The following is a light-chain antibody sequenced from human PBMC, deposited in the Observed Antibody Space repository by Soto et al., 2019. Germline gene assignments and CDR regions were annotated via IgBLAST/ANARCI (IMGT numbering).Light chain of an antibody. CDR2: GAS. CDR3: QQYNDWPLT. J-gene: IGKJ1*01. V-gene: IGKV3-15*01. CDR1: QRVSSGY. Sequence: IVLTQSAVTLSLSPGERATLSCRASQRVSSGYLAWYQQKPGQAPRLLIYGASTRAAGIPARFSGSGSGTEFTLTISSLQSEDFAVYYCQQYNDWPLTFGQGTKVDIK.